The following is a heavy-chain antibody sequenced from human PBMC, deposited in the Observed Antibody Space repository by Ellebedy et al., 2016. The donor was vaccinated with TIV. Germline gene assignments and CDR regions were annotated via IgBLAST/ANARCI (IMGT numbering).Heavy chain of an antibody. V-gene: IGHV4-34*01. CDR3: ARGQAGNDAIDI. D-gene: IGHD4-23*01. CDR1: GGSFSGYY. CDR2: ITHNGST. J-gene: IGHJ3*02. Sequence: MPSETLSLTCAVYGGSFSGYYSSWIRQPPGKGLEWIGEITHNGSTNYNPSIKSRVTISVDTSKNQFSLKLSSVTAADTAVYYCARGQAGNDAIDIWGQGTMVTVSS.